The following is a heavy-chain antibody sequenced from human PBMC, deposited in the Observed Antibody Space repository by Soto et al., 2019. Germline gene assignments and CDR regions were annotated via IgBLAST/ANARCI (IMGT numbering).Heavy chain of an antibody. D-gene: IGHD6-13*01. J-gene: IGHJ4*02. CDR3: AKENGYSSSWLEFDY. CDR1: GFPFSSYA. V-gene: IGHV3-23*01. Sequence: GGSLRLSCAASGFPFSSYAMSWVRQAPGKGLEWVSAISGSGGSTYYADSVKGRFTISRDNSKNTLYLQMNSLRAEDTAVYYCAKENGYSSSWLEFDYWGQGTLVTVSS. CDR2: ISGSGGST.